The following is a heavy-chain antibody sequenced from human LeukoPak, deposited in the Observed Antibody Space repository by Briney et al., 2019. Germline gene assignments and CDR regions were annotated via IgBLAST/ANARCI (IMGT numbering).Heavy chain of an antibody. CDR3: ATDGAGFDT. Sequence: GGSLRLSCAASGFTFNDYYMSWIRQAPGKGLEWLSYINMGGTNTHYADSVKGRFTISRDNAKKSLYLEMNNLRAEDTAVYYCATDGAGFDTWGQGVLVTVSS. J-gene: IGHJ5*02. CDR2: INMGGTNT. CDR1: GFTFNDYY. V-gene: IGHV3-11*01.